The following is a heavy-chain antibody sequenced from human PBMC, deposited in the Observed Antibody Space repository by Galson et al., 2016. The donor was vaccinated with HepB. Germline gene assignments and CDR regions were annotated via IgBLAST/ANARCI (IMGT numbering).Heavy chain of an antibody. D-gene: IGHD1-26*01. Sequence: LSLTCTVSGGSVSSGSYYWSWIWQPPGTGLEWIGYIYDSDTTNYNPSLKSRVTISVDTSKNQSSLKLSSVTAADTALYYCARASVGGSYLGGYHYYGMDVWGQGTTVTVSS. CDR2: IYDSDTT. CDR3: ARASVGGSYLGGYHYYGMDV. V-gene: IGHV4-61*01. CDR1: GGSVSSGSYY. J-gene: IGHJ6*02.